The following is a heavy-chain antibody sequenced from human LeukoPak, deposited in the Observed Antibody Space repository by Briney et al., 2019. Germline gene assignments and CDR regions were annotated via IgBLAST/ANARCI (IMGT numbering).Heavy chain of an antibody. CDR1: GYTFTSYA. CDR3: ARVTGYCSSTSCYEGRLYWFDP. CDR2: INTNTGNP. V-gene: IGHV7-4-1*02. Sequence: ASVKVSCKASGYTFTSYAMNWVRQAPGQGLEWMGWINTNTGNPTYAQGFTGRFVFSLDTSVSTAYLQISSLKAEDTAVYYCARVTGYCSSTSCYEGRLYWFDPWGQGTLVIVS. J-gene: IGHJ5*02. D-gene: IGHD2-2*01.